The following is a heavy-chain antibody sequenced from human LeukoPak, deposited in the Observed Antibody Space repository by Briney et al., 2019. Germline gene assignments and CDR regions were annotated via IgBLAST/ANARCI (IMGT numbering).Heavy chain of an antibody. V-gene: IGHV4-34*01. J-gene: IGHJ4*02. CDR1: GGSFSGYY. CDR2: INHSGST. Sequence: PSETLSLTRAVYGGSFSGYYWSWIRQPPGKGLEWIGEINHSGSTNYNPSLKSRVTISVDTSKNQFSLKLSSVTAADTAVYYCARSTGYSSSWSRGGRANGYWGQGTLVTVSS. D-gene: IGHD6-13*01. CDR3: ARSTGYSSSWSRGGRANGY.